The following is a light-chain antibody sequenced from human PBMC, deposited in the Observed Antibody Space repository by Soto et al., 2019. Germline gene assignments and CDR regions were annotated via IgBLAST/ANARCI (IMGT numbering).Light chain of an antibody. CDR3: QHSGDFRWT. CDR1: QGVSSN. CDR2: GAS. J-gene: IGKJ1*01. Sequence: EIVLTQSPAILSVSPGERATLSCRASQGVSSNLVWYQQKPGQAPRRLIYGASSRATGIPDRFSGRGFGTDSTLTISRLEPEDFAVYYCQHSGDFRWTFGQGTKV. V-gene: IGKV3D-15*01.